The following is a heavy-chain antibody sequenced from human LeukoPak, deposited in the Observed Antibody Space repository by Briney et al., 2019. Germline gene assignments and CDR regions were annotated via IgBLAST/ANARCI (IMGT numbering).Heavy chain of an antibody. CDR3: ARDLFREGLGY. CDR1: GGSISSYY. V-gene: IGHV4-59*01. Sequence: ESSETLSLTCTVSGGSISSYYWSWIRQPPGKGLEWIGYIYYSGSTNYNPSLKSRVTISVDTSKNQFSLKLSSVTAADTAVYYCARDLFREGLGYRGQGTLVTVSS. CDR2: IYYSGST. J-gene: IGHJ4*02. D-gene: IGHD3-10*01.